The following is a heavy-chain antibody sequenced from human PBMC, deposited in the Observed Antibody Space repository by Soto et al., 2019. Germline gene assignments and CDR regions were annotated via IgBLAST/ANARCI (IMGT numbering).Heavy chain of an antibody. D-gene: IGHD3-22*01. CDR3: ARDPYYYDSSGYYYDYYYGMDV. CDR2: ISSSSSYI. V-gene: IGHV3-21*01. CDR1: GFTFSSYS. J-gene: IGHJ6*02. Sequence: PGGSLRLSCAASGFTFSSYSMNWVRQAPGKGLEWVSSISSSSSYIYYADSVKGRFTISRDNAKNSLYLQMNSLRAEDTAVYYCARDPYYYDSSGYYYDYYYGMDVWGQGTTVTVSS.